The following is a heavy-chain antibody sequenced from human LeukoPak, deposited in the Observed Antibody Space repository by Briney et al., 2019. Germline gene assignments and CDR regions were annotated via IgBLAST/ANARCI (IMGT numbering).Heavy chain of an antibody. CDR1: GGSFSDYY. J-gene: IGHJ1*01. Sequence: PSETLSLTCAVYGGSFSDYYWSWIRQPPGKGLEWIGDINHSGSTNYNPSLKSRITISVDASKNHFSLNLSSVTAADTAVYYCARGVWRPEYFQSWGQGTLVTVSS. V-gene: IGHV4-34*01. D-gene: IGHD5/OR15-5a*01. CDR2: INHSGST. CDR3: ARGVWRPEYFQS.